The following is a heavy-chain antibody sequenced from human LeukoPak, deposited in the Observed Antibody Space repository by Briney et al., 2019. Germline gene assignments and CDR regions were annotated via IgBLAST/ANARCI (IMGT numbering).Heavy chain of an antibody. CDR3: ARGGPNIVVVPAANPYYYYMDV. CDR1: GGSFSGYY. V-gene: IGHV4-34*01. J-gene: IGHJ6*03. D-gene: IGHD2-2*01. Sequence: SETLSLTCAVYGGSFSGYYWSWIRQPPGKGLEWIGEINHSGSTNYNPSLKSRVTISVDTSKNQFSLKLSSVTAADTAVYYCARGGPNIVVVPAANPYYYYMDVWGKGTTVTVSS. CDR2: INHSGST.